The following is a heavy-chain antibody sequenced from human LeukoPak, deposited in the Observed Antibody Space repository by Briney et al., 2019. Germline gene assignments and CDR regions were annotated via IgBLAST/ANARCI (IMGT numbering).Heavy chain of an antibody. Sequence: GGSLRLSCAAAGFTFNHYGMHWVRQAPGKGLEWGSVIWSDGTNKYYAASVKGRFTISRDDFDKTVYLQMSSLRPDDTGVYYCARDAQRGFDYSNSLQYWGQGTPVTVST. CDR3: ARDAQRGFDYSNSLQY. J-gene: IGHJ4*02. D-gene: IGHD4-11*01. CDR2: IWSDGTNK. CDR1: GFTFNHYG. V-gene: IGHV3-33*01.